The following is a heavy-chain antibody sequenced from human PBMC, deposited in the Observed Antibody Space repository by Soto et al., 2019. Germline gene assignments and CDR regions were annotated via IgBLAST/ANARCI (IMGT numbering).Heavy chain of an antibody. CDR3: ASFFGTY. Sequence: PSETLSLTCAVYGGSFSGYYWSWIRQPPGKGLEWIGEINHSGSTNYNPSLKSRVTISVDTSKNQFSLKLSSVTAADTAVYYCASFFGTYWGQGTLVTVS. V-gene: IGHV4-34*01. J-gene: IGHJ4*02. D-gene: IGHD3-10*01. CDR1: GGSFSGYY. CDR2: INHSGST.